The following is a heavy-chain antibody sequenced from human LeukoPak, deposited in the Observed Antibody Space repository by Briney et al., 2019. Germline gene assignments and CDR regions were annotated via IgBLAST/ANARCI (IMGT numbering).Heavy chain of an antibody. Sequence: GGSLGLSCAASGFTFSSYAMHWVRQAPGKGLEWVAVISYDGSNKYYADSVKGRFTISRGNSKNTLYLQMNSLRAEDTAVYYCASGHYDSSGYLGYFDYWGQGTLVTVSS. CDR3: ASGHYDSSGYLGYFDY. D-gene: IGHD3-22*01. CDR2: ISYDGSNK. V-gene: IGHV3-30*01. J-gene: IGHJ4*02. CDR1: GFTFSSYA.